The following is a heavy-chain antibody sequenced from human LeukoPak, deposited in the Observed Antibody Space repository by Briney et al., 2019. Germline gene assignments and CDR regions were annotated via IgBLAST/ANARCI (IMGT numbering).Heavy chain of an antibody. CDR1: GFTFSDFY. Sequence: PGGSLRLSCAASGFTFSDFYMSWIRQAPGKGLDWVSYISSSGSTIYYADSVKGRFTISRDNAKNSLYLQMNSLRAEDTAVYYCARRRYNWNAIDYWGQGTLVTVSS. D-gene: IGHD1-20*01. CDR3: ARRRYNWNAIDY. J-gene: IGHJ4*02. CDR2: ISSSGSTI. V-gene: IGHV3-11*01.